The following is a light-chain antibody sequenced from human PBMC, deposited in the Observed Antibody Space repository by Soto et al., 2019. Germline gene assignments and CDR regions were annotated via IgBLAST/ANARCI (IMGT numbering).Light chain of an antibody. CDR3: TTWSSSSSYV. Sequence: QSALTQPASVSGSPAQSITISCTGTSSDVGAYNYVSWYQQYPGKAPKLMIFDVSNRSSGISHRFSGSKSGDTASLTTSGLQAEDEAHYYCTTWSSSSSYVLGTGTKLTVL. CDR2: DVS. CDR1: SSDVGAYNY. J-gene: IGLJ1*01. V-gene: IGLV2-14*01.